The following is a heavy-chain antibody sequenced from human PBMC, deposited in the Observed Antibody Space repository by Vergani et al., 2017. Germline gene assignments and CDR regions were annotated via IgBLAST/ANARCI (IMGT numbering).Heavy chain of an antibody. CDR1: GFTFSSYE. V-gene: IGHV3-48*03. J-gene: IGHJ4*02. CDR3: AREGYDSSGYYQWIDY. Sequence: EVQLVESGGGLVQPGGSLRLSCAASGFTFSSYEMNWVRQAPGKGLEWVSYISSSGSTIYYADSVKGRFTISRDNAKNSLYLQMNSLRAEDTAVYYCAREGYDSSGYYQWIDYWGQGTLVTVSS. D-gene: IGHD3-22*01. CDR2: ISSSGSTI.